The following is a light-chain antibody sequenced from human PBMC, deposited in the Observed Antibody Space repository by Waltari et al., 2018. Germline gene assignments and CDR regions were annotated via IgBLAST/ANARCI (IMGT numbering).Light chain of an antibody. V-gene: IGKV3-11*01. CDR2: DAS. Sequence: ELVLTQSPATLSLSPGERATLPCRASQSVSSYLAWYQQKPGQAPRLLIYDASNRATGIPARFSGSGSGTDFTLTISSLEPEDFAVYYCQQRSNWRGITFGQGTRLEIK. J-gene: IGKJ5*01. CDR3: QQRSNWRGIT. CDR1: QSVSSY.